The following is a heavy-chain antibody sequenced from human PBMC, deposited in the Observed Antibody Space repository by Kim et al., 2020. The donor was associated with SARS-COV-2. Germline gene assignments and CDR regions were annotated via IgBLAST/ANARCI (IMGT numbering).Heavy chain of an antibody. CDR1: GGSISSGGYY. J-gene: IGHJ3*02. CDR2: IYYTGST. CDR3: ARDRGSITIFGVVIDAFDI. V-gene: IGHV4-31*03. Sequence: SETLSLTCTVSGGSISSGGYYWSWIRQHPGKGLEWIAYIYYTGSTYYNPSLKSRVTISVDTSKNQFSLKLSSVNAADTAVYYCARDRGSITIFGVVIDAFDIWGQGTMVTVSS. D-gene: IGHD3-3*01.